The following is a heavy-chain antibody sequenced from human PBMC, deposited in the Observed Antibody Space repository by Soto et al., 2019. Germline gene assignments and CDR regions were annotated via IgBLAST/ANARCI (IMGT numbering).Heavy chain of an antibody. CDR1: GFSLTTSGVA. CDR3: THCEVTEQIFDY. V-gene: IGHV2-5*02. J-gene: IGHJ4*02. Sequence: QITLKESGPTVVKPTQTLTLTCSFSGFSLTTSGVAVGWVRQPPGKALEWLALIYWDDTKAYSPSLKSRLTIXQVXSKNQVVLTMTTMDPVDTATYYCTHCEVTEQIFDYWGQGTLVTVSS. CDR2: IYWDDTK. D-gene: IGHD2-21*02.